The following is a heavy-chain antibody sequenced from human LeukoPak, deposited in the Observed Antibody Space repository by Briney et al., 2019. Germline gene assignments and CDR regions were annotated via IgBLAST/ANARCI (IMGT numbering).Heavy chain of an antibody. CDR3: AGGRFDYGDYGGFDY. D-gene: IGHD4-17*01. Sequence: ASVKVSCKASGYTFTGYYMHWVRQAPGQGLEWMGIINPSGGSTSYAQKFQGRVTMTRDTSTSTVYMELSSLRSEDTAVYYCAGGRFDYGDYGGFDYWGQGTLVTVSS. CDR2: INPSGGST. CDR1: GYTFTGYY. J-gene: IGHJ4*02. V-gene: IGHV1-46*01.